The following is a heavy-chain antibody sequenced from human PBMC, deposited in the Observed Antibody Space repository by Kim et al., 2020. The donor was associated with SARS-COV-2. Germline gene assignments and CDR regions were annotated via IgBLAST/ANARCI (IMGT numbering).Heavy chain of an antibody. CDR3: ARDTNMVRGVIITTPRDY. J-gene: IGHJ4*02. CDR2: ISYDGSNK. Sequence: GGSLRLSCAASGFTFSSYGMHWVRQAPGKGLEWVAVISYDGSNKYYADSVKGRFTISRDNSKNTLYLQMNSLRAEDTAVYYCARDTNMVRGVIITTPRDYWGQGTLVTVSS. CDR1: GFTFSSYG. D-gene: IGHD3-10*01. V-gene: IGHV3-33*05.